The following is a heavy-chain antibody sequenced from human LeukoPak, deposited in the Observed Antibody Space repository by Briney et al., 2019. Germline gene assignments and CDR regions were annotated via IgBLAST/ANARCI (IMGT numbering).Heavy chain of an antibody. D-gene: IGHD7-27*01. Sequence: PGGSLRHSCAASGFTFSSYAMSWVRHPPGKGLEWVSIIGSSGGGIHYADSVKGRFTISRDNSKNALYLQMNSLRVEDTAVYYCAIDPNWGTHSWGQGVLVTVSS. J-gene: IGHJ4*02. CDR3: AIDPNWGTHS. CDR2: IGSSGGGI. V-gene: IGHV3-23*01. CDR1: GFTFSSYA.